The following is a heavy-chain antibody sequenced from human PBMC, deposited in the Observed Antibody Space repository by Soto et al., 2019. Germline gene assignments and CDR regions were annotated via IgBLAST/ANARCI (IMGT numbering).Heavy chain of an antibody. D-gene: IGHD6-19*01. CDR2: IIPIFGTA. Sequence: ASVKVSCKASGGTFSSYAISWVRQAPGQGLEWMGGIIPIFGTANYAQKFQGRVTITADESTSTAYMELSSLRSEDTAVYYCAGPGYSSGYGNYYYYGMDVXGQGTTVTVYS. CDR3: AGPGYSSGYGNYYYYGMDV. V-gene: IGHV1-69*13. J-gene: IGHJ6*02. CDR1: GGTFSSYA.